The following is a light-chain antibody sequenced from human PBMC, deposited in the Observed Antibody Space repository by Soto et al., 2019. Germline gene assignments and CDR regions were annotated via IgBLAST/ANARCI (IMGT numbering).Light chain of an antibody. Sequence: SALTQPASVSWSPGQSITISCTGTSSDVGGYNYVSWYQQHPGKAPKLMIYDVSNQPSGVSNRFSGSKSGNTASLTISGLQAEDEADYYCSSYTSSSTPVVFGGGTKLTVL. CDR1: SSDVGGYNY. V-gene: IGLV2-14*01. J-gene: IGLJ2*01. CDR3: SSYTSSSTPVV. CDR2: DVS.